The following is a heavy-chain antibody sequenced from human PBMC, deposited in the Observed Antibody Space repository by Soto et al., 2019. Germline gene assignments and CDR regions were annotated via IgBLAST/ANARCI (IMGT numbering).Heavy chain of an antibody. CDR2: IYYSGST. D-gene: IGHD6-19*01. CDR1: GGSVSSGTYY. CDR3: ASYRSGWYDVNY. J-gene: IGHJ4*02. V-gene: IGHV4-61*01. Sequence: QVQLQESGPGLVKPSETLSLTCTVSGGSVSSGTYYWSWIRQPPGKGLEWIGYIYYSGSTNYNPSPNRRVTISVDTSKNPFSLKLSSVTAADTAVYYCASYRSGWYDVNYWGQGTLVTVSS.